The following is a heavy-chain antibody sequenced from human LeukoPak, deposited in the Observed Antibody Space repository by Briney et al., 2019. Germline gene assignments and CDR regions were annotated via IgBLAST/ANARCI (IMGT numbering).Heavy chain of an antibody. D-gene: IGHD3-9*01. J-gene: IGHJ6*03. CDR2: IYYSGST. CDR1: GGSISSYY. CDR3: ARGLTYYDILTTNYYYYMDV. Sequence: SETLSLTCTVSGGSISSYYWSWIGQPPGKGLEWIGYIYYSGSTNYNPSLKSRATISVDTSKNQFSLKLSSVTAADTAVYYCARGLTYYDILTTNYYYYMDVWGKGTTVTISS. V-gene: IGHV4-59*01.